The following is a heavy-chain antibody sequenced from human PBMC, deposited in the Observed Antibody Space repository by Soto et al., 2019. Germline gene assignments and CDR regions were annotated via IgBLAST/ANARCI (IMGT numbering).Heavy chain of an antibody. V-gene: IGHV4-34*01. D-gene: IGHD3-9*01. CDR2: INHSGST. Sequence: SETLSLTCAVYGGYFSGYYWSWIRQPPGKGLEWIGEINHSGSTNYNPSLKSRVTISVDTSKNQFSLKLSSVTAADTAVYYCARGRDVLRYFDWYWGFDPWGQGTLVTVSS. J-gene: IGHJ5*02. CDR1: GGYFSGYY. CDR3: ARGRDVLRYFDWYWGFDP.